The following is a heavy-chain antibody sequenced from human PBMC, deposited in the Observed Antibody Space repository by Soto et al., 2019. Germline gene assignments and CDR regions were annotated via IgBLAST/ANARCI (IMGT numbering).Heavy chain of an antibody. CDR2: ISGSGGIT. D-gene: IGHD2-15*01. J-gene: IGHJ6*02. CDR1: GLTFSSYA. V-gene: IGHV3-23*01. CDR3: AKGITDTGGYYYYSMDV. Sequence: GGSLNLSFVASGLTFSSYAMVWFRQAPGKGLDWVSVISGSGGITYSAGSVKGRFTISRENSQNILSLPMNSLRAEDTAVYYCAKGITDTGGYYYYSMDVWGQGTAVTVSS.